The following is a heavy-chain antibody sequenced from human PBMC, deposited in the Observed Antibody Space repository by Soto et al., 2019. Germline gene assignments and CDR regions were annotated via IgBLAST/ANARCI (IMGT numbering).Heavy chain of an antibody. CDR1: GFTFSDSY. CDR3: ARVSWREKYGMDV. J-gene: IGHJ6*02. V-gene: IGHV3-11*01. CDR2: ITFSGNTV. Sequence: QVQLVESGGGLVKPGGSLRLSCAASGFTFSDSYMSWIRQAPGKGLEWISYITFSGNTVYYADSLQGRFTISRDNAKNSLYLQMNRLRAEDTAVYYCARVSWREKYGMDVWGQGTTVTVSS.